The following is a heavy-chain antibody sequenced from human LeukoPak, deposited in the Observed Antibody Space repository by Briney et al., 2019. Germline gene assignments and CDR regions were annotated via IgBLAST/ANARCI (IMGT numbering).Heavy chain of an antibody. J-gene: IGHJ2*01. V-gene: IGHV3-7*01. CDR3: AREFLPYYYDSSGYYPGYFDL. Sequence: PGGSLRLSCTASGFTFSNYWMTWVRQAPGKGLEWVANIKQDGGEKYYVDSVKGRFTISRDNAKNSLYLQMNSLRAEDTAVYYCAREFLPYYYDSSGYYPGYFDLWGRGTLVTVSS. CDR2: IKQDGGEK. CDR1: GFTFSNYW. D-gene: IGHD3-22*01.